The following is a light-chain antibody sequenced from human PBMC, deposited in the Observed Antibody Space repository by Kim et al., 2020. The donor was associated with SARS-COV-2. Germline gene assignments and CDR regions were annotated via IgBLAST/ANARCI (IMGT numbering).Light chain of an antibody. CDR1: GPNTWEGYD. CDR2: GNS. CDR3: QSYDSSLSGSKV. V-gene: IGLV1-40*01. J-gene: IGLJ1*01. Sequence: VTTSSAGSGPNTWEGYDVPWYQRTPGTAPKLHIYGNSNRPSGVPDRFSGSKSGTSASLAITGLQAEEEADYYCQSYDSSLSGSKVFGTGTKVTVL.